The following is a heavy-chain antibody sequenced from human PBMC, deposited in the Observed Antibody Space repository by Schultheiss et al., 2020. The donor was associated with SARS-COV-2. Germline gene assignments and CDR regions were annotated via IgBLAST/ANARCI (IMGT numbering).Heavy chain of an antibody. V-gene: IGHV3-15*01. CDR3: AKGKLSYGGLDS. CDR2: IKSKTDGGTT. CDR1: GFTFSSYE. D-gene: IGHD4-23*01. J-gene: IGHJ4*02. Sequence: GGSLRLSCAASGFTFSSYEMNWVRQAPGKGLEWVGRIKSKTDGGTTDYAAPVKGRFTISRDNSKNTLYLQMNSLRAEDTAVYYCAKGKLSYGGLDSWGQGTLVTVSS.